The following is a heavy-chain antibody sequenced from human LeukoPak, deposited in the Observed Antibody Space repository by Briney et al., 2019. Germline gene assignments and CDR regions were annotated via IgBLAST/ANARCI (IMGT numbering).Heavy chain of an antibody. CDR1: GGSISSDSYY. CDR2: IYTSGST. CDR3: ARDFSL. Sequence: SQTLSLTCTVSGGSISSDSYYWSWIRQPAGKGLEWIGRIYTSGSTNYNSSLKSRVTISVDTSKNQFSLKLSSVIAADTAVYYCARDFSLWGRGTLVTVSS. J-gene: IGHJ2*01. V-gene: IGHV4-61*02.